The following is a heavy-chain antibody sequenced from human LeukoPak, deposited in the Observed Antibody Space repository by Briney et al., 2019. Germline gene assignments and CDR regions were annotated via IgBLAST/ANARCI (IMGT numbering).Heavy chain of an antibody. J-gene: IGHJ4*02. Sequence: GGSLRLSCAASGFTFTNYWMHWVRQAPGEGLMWLSRINSAGSTTSYAGSVKGRFTISRDNAKNTLYLQLNTLRAEDTAVYYCARETWGGLDYWGQGTLVSVSS. D-gene: IGHD3-16*01. CDR1: GFTFTNYW. V-gene: IGHV3-74*01. CDR3: ARETWGGLDY. CDR2: INSAGSTT.